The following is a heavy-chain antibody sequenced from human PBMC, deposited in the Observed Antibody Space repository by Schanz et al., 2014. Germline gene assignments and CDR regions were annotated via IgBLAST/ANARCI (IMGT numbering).Heavy chain of an antibody. CDR3: ARGVRIDY. CDR2: ISNSGTTI. Sequence: VQLVESGGDLVKPGGSLRLSCEASGFTFSNYGMNWVRQAPEKGLEWVSYISNSGTTIYYADSVKGRFTISRDNAKNSLYLQMNSLTAEDTAVYYCARGVRIDYWGQGTLVTVSS. CDR1: GFTFSNYG. J-gene: IGHJ4*02. V-gene: IGHV3-48*04. D-gene: IGHD3-3*01.